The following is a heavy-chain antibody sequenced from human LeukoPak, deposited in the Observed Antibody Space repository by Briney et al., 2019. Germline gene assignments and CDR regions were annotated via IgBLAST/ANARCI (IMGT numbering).Heavy chain of an antibody. Sequence: GRSLRLSCAVSGFTFSSYGMHWVRQAPGKGLEWVAVIWYDGSNKYYADSVKGRFTISRDNSKNTLFLQMNTLRAEDTAVYYCARDGPRLYTALVAMDVWGQGTTVTVSS. CDR2: IWYDGSNK. CDR1: GFTFSSYG. D-gene: IGHD5-18*01. J-gene: IGHJ6*02. CDR3: ARDGPRLYTALVAMDV. V-gene: IGHV3-33*01.